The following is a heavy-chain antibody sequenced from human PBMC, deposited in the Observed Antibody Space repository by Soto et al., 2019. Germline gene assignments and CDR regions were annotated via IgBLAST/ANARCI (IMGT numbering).Heavy chain of an antibody. CDR2: IYYSGST. V-gene: IGHV4-31*03. Sequence: TLSLSCTVSVGSISSGGYYWSWSRQHPGKGVEWGGCIYYSGSTYDNPSLKRRVTITVDTSKNQFSLKLSSVTAADTAVYYCERESVRGADHPFDIWGQGTMVTVSS. CDR1: VGSISSGGYY. J-gene: IGHJ3*02. D-gene: IGHD3-10*01. CDR3: ERESVRGADHPFDI.